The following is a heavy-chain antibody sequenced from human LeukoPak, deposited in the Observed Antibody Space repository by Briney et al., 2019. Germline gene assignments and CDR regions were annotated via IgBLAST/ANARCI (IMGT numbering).Heavy chain of an antibody. CDR3: ARGATVAGFSPPFDY. D-gene: IGHD6-19*01. V-gene: IGHV4-34*01. Sequence: ETLSLTCAVYGGSFSGYYWSWIRQPPGKGLEWIGEINHSGSTNYNPSLKSRVTISVDTSKNQFSLKLSSVTAADTAVYYCARGATVAGFSPPFDYWGQGALVTVSS. J-gene: IGHJ4*02. CDR1: GGSFSGYY. CDR2: INHSGST.